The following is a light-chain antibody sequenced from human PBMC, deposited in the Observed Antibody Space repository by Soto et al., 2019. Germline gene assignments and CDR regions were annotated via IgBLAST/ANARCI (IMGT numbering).Light chain of an antibody. J-gene: IGLJ2*01. V-gene: IGLV1-47*01. CDR3: AAWDYSLSAHVV. Sequence: QSVLTQPPSASGTPGQRVTISCSGSSSNIGSNYVYWYQQLPGTAPKLLIYRNNQRPSGVPDRFSGSKSGTSASLAISGLRSEDEADYYCAAWDYSLSAHVVFGGGTKVTVL. CDR1: SSNIGSNY. CDR2: RNN.